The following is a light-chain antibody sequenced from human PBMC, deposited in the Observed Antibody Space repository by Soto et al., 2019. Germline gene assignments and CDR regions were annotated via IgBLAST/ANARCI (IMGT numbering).Light chain of an antibody. V-gene: IGKV3-11*01. CDR3: QQRSNWTPWT. CDR1: QSVSSF. CDR2: DAF. J-gene: IGKJ1*01. Sequence: DIVLTQSPSTLSLSTGERATLSCTASQSVSSFLAWYQQKPGQAPRLLIYDAFKRATGIPARFSGSGSGTDFTLTISSLEPEDSAVYYCQQRSNWTPWTFGQGTKVDI.